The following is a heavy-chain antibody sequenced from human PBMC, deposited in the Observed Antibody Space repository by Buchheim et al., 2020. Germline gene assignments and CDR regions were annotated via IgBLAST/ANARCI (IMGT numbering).Heavy chain of an antibody. Sequence: QVQLQQWGAGLLKPSETLSLTCAVYGGSFSGYYWSWIRQPPGKGLEWIGEINHSGSTNYNPSLKSRVTISVDTSKNQFSLNLSSVTAADTAVYYCARGPDCSGGSCYSRGLVNYWGQGTL. CDR1: GGSFSGYY. CDR3: ARGPDCSGGSCYSRGLVNY. CDR2: INHSGST. D-gene: IGHD2-15*01. J-gene: IGHJ4*02. V-gene: IGHV4-34*01.